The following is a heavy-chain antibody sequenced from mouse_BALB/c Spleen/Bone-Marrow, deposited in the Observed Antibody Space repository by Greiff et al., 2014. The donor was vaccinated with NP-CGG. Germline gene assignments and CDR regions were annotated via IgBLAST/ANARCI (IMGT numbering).Heavy chain of an antibody. CDR3: ARDRGVQGYAMDY. CDR1: GFTFSDFY. D-gene: IGHD2-14*01. CDR2: ISYGGSYI. Sequence: EVKVEESGGGLVKPGGSLKLSCAASGFTFSDFYMYWVRQTPEKRPEWVATISYGGSYIYYPDSVKGRFTISRDDAKNNLYLQMSSLKSEDTAMYYCARDRGVQGYAMDYWGQGTSVTVSS. V-gene: IGHV5-4*02. J-gene: IGHJ4*01.